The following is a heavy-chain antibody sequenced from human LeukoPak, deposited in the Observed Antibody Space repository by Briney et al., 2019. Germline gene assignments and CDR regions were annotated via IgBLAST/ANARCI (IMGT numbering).Heavy chain of an antibody. Sequence: GASVKVSCKAPGYTLSGYYIPWVRQAPGQGLEWMGWINPNSGATNYAQKFQGRVTMTRDTSISTAYMDLSSLKSDDTAVYYCARGAAVTPRSTDYIPWVYWGQGTLVTVSS. CDR2: INPNSGAT. D-gene: IGHD2-21*02. CDR1: GYTLSGYY. V-gene: IGHV1-2*02. J-gene: IGHJ4*02. CDR3: ARGAAVTPRSTDYIPWVY.